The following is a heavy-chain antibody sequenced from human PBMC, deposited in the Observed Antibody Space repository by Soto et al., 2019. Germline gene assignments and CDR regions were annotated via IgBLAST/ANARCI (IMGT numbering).Heavy chain of an antibody. V-gene: IGHV1-18*01. D-gene: IGHD6-6*01. CDR3: ARLRQLVGYFYFYMDV. J-gene: IGHJ6*03. Sequence: HGQLLQSGAEVKKPGASVKVSCKASGYTFTNYGITWVRQAPGQGLEWMGWISAYNGDTHYTQRLQGRVTMTTDTSTSTAYMELRGRRSDDTAVYYCARLRQLVGYFYFYMDVWGNGTTVTVSS. CDR2: ISAYNGDT. CDR1: GYTFTNYG.